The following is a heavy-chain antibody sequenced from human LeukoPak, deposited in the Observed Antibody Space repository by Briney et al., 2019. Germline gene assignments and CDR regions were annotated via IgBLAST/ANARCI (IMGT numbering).Heavy chain of an antibody. D-gene: IGHD6-6*01. CDR3: ARSIDY. CDR1: GFTVSSNY. Sequence: HPGGSLRLSCEVSGFTVSSNYMSWVRQAPGKGLEWASVIYSGGSTYYADSVKGRFTISRDNSKNTLNLQMNSLRADDTAVYYCARSIDYWGQGTLVTVSS. CDR2: IYSGGST. J-gene: IGHJ4*02. V-gene: IGHV3-53*01.